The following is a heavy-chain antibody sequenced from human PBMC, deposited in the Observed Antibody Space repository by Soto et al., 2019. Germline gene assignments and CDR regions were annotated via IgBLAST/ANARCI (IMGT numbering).Heavy chain of an antibody. J-gene: IGHJ4*02. Sequence: GGYLRLSCAASGFTFSNAWMSWVRQAPGKGLEWVGRSKSKTDGGTTDYAAPVKGRFTISRDDSKNTLYLQMNSLKTEDTAVYYCTTDSGGVDYWGQGTLVTVSS. CDR2: SKSKTDGGTT. CDR3: TTDSGGVDY. CDR1: GFTFSNAW. D-gene: IGHD3-10*01. V-gene: IGHV3-15*01.